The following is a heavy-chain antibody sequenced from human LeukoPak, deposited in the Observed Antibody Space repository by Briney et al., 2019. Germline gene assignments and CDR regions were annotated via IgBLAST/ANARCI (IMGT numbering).Heavy chain of an antibody. D-gene: IGHD3-10*01. CDR1: GFTFSIYW. CDR2: ISSEGSST. CDR3: ARDQYYYGSGIHYYGMDV. J-gene: IGHJ6*02. V-gene: IGHV3-74*01. Sequence: GGSLRLSCAASGFTFSIYWMHWVRQAPGKGLVWVSRISSEGSSTTYADSVKGRFTISRDNAKDTLYLQMNSLRAEDTAVYYCARDQYYYGSGIHYYGMDVWGQGTTVTVSS.